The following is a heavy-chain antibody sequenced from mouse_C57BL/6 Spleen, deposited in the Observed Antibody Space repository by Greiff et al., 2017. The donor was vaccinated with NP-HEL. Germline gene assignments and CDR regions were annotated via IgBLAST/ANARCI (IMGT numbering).Heavy chain of an antibody. CDR1: GYTFTSYW. V-gene: IGHV1-50*01. CDR2: IDPSDSYT. J-gene: IGHJ3*01. CDR3: ARTVAWFAY. Sequence: VQLQQPGAELVKPGASVKLSCKASGYTFTSYWMQWVKQRPGQGLEWIGEIDPSDSYTNYNQKFKGKATLTVDTSSSTAYMQLSSLTSEDSAVYYCARTVAWFAYWGQGTLVTVSA.